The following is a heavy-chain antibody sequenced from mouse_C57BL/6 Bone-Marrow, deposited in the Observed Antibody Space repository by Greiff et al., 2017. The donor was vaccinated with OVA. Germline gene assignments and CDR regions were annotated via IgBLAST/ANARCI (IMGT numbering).Heavy chain of an antibody. Sequence: QVQLQQSGPGLVQPSQSLSITCTVSGFSLTSYGVHWVRQSPGQGLEWLGVIWRGGSTDYNAAFMSRLSITKDNSKSQVFFKMNSLQADDTAIYYGATYYYGSRGYAMDYWGQGTSVTVSS. D-gene: IGHD1-1*01. CDR2: IWRGGST. J-gene: IGHJ4*01. V-gene: IGHV2-5*01. CDR1: GFSLTSYG. CDR3: ATYYYGSRGYAMDY.